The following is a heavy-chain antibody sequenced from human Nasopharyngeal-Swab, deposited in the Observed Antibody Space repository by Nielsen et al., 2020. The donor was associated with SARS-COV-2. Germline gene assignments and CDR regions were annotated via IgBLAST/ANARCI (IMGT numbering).Heavy chain of an antibody. CDR3: ARDFPFGGDVVY. Sequence: GESLKISCAASGFTFSSYGMHWVRQAPGKGLEWVAVIWYDGSNKYYADSVKGRFTISRDNSKNTPYLQMNSLRAEDTAAYYCARDFPFGGDVVYWGQGTLGTSPQ. V-gene: IGHV3-33*01. CDR2: IWYDGSNK. CDR1: GFTFSSYG. J-gene: IGHJ4*02. D-gene: IGHD3-10*01.